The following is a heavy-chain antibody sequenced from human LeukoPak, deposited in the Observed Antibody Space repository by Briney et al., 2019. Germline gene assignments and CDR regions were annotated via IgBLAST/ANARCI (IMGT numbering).Heavy chain of an antibody. CDR3: ASRSNSGYEFFDY. CDR2: IYPGDSDT. Sequence: AESLKISCKGSGYSFTSYWIGWVRQMPGKGLEWMGIIYPGDSDTRYSPSFQGQVTISADKSISTAYLQWSSLKASDTAMYYCASRSNSGYEFFDYWGRGTLDTVSS. J-gene: IGHJ4*02. CDR1: GYSFTSYW. V-gene: IGHV5-51*01. D-gene: IGHD5-12*01.